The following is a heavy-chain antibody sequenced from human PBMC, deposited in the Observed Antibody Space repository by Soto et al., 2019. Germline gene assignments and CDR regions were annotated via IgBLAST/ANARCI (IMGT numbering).Heavy chain of an antibody. V-gene: IGHV1-46*03. CDR2: INPSGGST. CDR3: ARALGSYYASSGYYGY. Sequence: ASVKVSCKASGYTFTSYYMHWVRQAPGQGLEWMGIINPSGGSTSYAQKFQGRVTMTRDTSTSTVYMELSSLRSEDTAVYYCARALGSYYASSGYYGYWGQGTLVTVSS. D-gene: IGHD3-22*01. J-gene: IGHJ4*02. CDR1: GYTFTSYY.